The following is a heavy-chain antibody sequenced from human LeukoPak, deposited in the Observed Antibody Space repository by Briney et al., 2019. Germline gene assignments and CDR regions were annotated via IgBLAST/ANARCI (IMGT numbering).Heavy chain of an antibody. CDR1: GFTFSSYA. V-gene: IGHV3-64*01. Sequence: GGSLRLSCAASGFTFSSYAMQWVRQAPGKGLEYVSAISSNGGSTFYANSVKGRFIISRDNSKNTLYLQMGSLRTEDMAVYYCARISSGRGAYHFDYWGQGTLVTVSS. J-gene: IGHJ4*02. CDR3: ARISSGRGAYHFDY. D-gene: IGHD1-26*01. CDR2: ISSNGGST.